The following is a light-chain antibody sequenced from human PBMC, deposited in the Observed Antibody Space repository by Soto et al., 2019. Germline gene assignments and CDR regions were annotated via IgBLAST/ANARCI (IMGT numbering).Light chain of an antibody. Sequence: GARVTITCRASQSISSYLNWYQQKPGKAPKLLIYAASSLQSGVPSRFSGSGSGTDFTLTISSLQPEDFATYYCQQSYSTPRYTFGQGTKVDIK. CDR3: QQSYSTPRYT. CDR1: QSISSY. J-gene: IGKJ2*01. V-gene: IGKV1-39*01. CDR2: AAS.